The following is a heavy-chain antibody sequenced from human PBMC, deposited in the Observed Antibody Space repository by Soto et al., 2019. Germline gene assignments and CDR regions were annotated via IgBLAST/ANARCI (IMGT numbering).Heavy chain of an antibody. CDR1: GDSITRSGFF. V-gene: IGHV4-39*01. CDR3: ARRVYSGSGRDYFDY. Sequence: QLQLQESGPGLVKPSETLTLTCSVSGDSITRSGFFWSWVRQPPGQGLEWIATILYSGTTYSSPSLKSRVTISMDTSKNHFSLRLGSVTAADTAIYYCARRVYSGSGRDYFDYWGQGSLVTVSS. CDR2: ILYSGTT. J-gene: IGHJ4*02. D-gene: IGHD1-26*01.